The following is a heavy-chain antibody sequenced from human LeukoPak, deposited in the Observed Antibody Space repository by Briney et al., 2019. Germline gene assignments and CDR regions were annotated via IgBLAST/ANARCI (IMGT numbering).Heavy chain of an antibody. J-gene: IGHJ5*02. Sequence: SETLSLTCAVYGGSFSGYYWSWVRQPPGKGLEWIGEINHSGSTNYNPSLKSRVTISVDTSKNQFSLKLGSVTAADTAVYYCASQFWFDPWGQGTLVTVSS. V-gene: IGHV4-34*01. CDR2: INHSGST. CDR3: ASQFWFDP. CDR1: GGSFSGYY.